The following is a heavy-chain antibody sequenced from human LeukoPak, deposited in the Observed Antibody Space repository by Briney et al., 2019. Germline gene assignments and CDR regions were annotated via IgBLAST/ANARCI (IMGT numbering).Heavy chain of an antibody. CDR2: IYYSGST. Sequence: SETLSLTCTVSGGSISSSSYYWGWIRQPPGKGLEWIGSIYYSGSTYYNPSLKSRVTISVDTSKNQFSLKLSSVTAADTAVYYCVGSGSYQGGVFDYWGQGTLVTVSS. V-gene: IGHV4-39*01. J-gene: IGHJ4*02. CDR1: GGSISSSSYY. CDR3: VGSGSYQGGVFDY. D-gene: IGHD3-10*01.